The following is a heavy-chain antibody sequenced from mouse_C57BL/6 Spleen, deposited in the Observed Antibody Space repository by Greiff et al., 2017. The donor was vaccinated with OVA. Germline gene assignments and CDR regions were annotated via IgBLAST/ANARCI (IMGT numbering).Heavy chain of an antibody. J-gene: IGHJ2*01. V-gene: IGHV1-15*01. CDR2: IDPETGGT. CDR1: GYTFTDYE. CDR3: TRERGSYYGNYSY. D-gene: IGHD2-10*01. Sequence: VQLQQSGAELVRPGASVTLSCKASGYTFTDYEMHWVKQTPVHGLEWIGAIDPETGGTAYNQKFKGKAILTADKSSSTAYMELRSLTSEDSAVYYCTRERGSYYGNYSYWGQGTTLTVSS.